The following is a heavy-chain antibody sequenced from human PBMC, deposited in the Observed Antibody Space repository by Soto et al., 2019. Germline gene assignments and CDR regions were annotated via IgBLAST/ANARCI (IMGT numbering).Heavy chain of an antibody. Sequence: QVQLVQSGAEVKKPGASVKVSCKASGYTFTSYGISWVRQAPGQGLEWMGWISAYNGNTNYAQKLQGRVTMTTDTSTSTAYMELRSLRSDDTAVYYCAGDRPNYYDSSPPDYWGQGTLVTVSS. CDR2: ISAYNGNT. CDR3: AGDRPNYYDSSPPDY. D-gene: IGHD3-22*01. J-gene: IGHJ4*02. CDR1: GYTFTSYG. V-gene: IGHV1-18*01.